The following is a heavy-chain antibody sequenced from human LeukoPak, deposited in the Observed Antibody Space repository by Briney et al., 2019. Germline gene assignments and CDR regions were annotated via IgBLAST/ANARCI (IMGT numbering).Heavy chain of an antibody. CDR1: GGSISSSSYY. D-gene: IGHD2-21*02. V-gene: IGHV4-39*01. CDR2: IYYSGST. Sequence: PSETLSLTCTVSGGSISSSSYYWGWICQPPGKGLEWIGNIYYSGSTYYNPSLKSRVTISVDTSKNQFSLKLSSMTAADTAVYFCARQANCGGDCYPHLDYWGQGTLVTVSS. J-gene: IGHJ4*02. CDR3: ARQANCGGDCYPHLDY.